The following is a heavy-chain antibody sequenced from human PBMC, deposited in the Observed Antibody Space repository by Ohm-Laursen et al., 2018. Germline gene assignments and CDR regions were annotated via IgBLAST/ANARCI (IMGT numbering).Heavy chain of an antibody. CDR2: IYWDDNK. J-gene: IGHJ4*02. V-gene: IGHV2-5*02. CDR1: GFSLSTSGVG. Sequence: PTQTLTLTCTFSGFSLSTSGVGVGWIRQPPGKALEWLALIYWDDNKRHSPSLRSRLTITKDTSKNQVVLTMTNMDPVDTATYYCAHRREIDGYSYGYQFDYWGQGTLVTVSS. CDR3: AHRREIDGYSYGYQFDY. D-gene: IGHD5-18*01.